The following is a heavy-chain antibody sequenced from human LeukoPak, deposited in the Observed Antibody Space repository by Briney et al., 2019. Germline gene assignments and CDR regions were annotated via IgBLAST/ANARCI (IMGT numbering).Heavy chain of an antibody. J-gene: IGHJ1*01. Sequence: GASVKVSCKASGYTFTSYGISWVRQAPGQGLEWMGWISAYNGNTNYAQKLQGRVTMTTATSTSPAYMELRSLRSDDTAVYYCARGMVGATLDAEYFQHWGQGTLVTVSS. V-gene: IGHV1-18*01. CDR1: GYTFTSYG. CDR2: ISAYNGNT. D-gene: IGHD1-26*01. CDR3: ARGMVGATLDAEYFQH.